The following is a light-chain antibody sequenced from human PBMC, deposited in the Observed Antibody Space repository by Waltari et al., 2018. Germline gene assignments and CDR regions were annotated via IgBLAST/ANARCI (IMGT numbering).Light chain of an antibody. CDR1: MLGDKY. CDR2: EDD. V-gene: IGLV3-1*01. CDR3: QAWDASTVV. Sequence: SYELTQPPSVSVSPGLTASITCSGHMLGDKYVSWYQQKAGHSPLLVPYEDDKRPPGIPARFSGSSSGSTATLTISGTLPMDEADYYCQAWDASTVVFGGGTKLIVL. J-gene: IGLJ2*01.